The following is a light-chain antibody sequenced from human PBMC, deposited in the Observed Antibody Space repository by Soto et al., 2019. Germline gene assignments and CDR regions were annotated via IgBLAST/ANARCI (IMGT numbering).Light chain of an antibody. CDR2: GAS. CDR3: QQYGSSALT. V-gene: IGKV3-20*01. J-gene: IGKJ4*01. Sequence: EIVLTQSPGTLALSPGERATLSCRASQSVSSSYLAWYQQKPGQAPRLLIYGASRRATGIPERFSGSGSGTDFTLTISRLEPEDFAVYYCQQYGSSALTFGGGTKVDNK. CDR1: QSVSSSY.